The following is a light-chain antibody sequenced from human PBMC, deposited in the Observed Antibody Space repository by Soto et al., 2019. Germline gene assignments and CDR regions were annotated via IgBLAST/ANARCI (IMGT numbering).Light chain of an antibody. Sequence: QSVLTQPRSVSGSPGQSVTISCTGTSSDVGGDNYVSWYQQHPGKAPKLIIYDVSARPSGVPDRFSGSKSGATASLTISGLEDEDEADYYCCSYAGSPRYVLGTGTKLTVL. CDR1: SSDVGGDNY. CDR3: CSYAGSPRYV. V-gene: IGLV2-11*01. CDR2: DVS. J-gene: IGLJ1*01.